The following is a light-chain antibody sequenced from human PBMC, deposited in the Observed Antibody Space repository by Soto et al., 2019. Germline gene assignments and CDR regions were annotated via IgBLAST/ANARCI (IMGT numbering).Light chain of an antibody. CDR1: ESVSSN. V-gene: IGKV3-15*01. CDR3: QQYHNWWT. CDR2: GAS. J-gene: IGKJ1*01. Sequence: ETGLTQSAGTLSLSPGERATLSCRASESVSSNLVWYQQKPGQAPRLLIYGASTRVTGIPARFSGSGSGTEFTLTISSLQSEDFAVYYCQQYHNWWTFGQGTKVDI.